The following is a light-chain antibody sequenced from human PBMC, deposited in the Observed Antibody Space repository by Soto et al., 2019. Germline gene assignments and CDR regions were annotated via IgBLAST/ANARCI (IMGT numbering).Light chain of an antibody. V-gene: IGKV4-1*01. Sequence: DIVMTQSPDSLAVSLGERATINCKSSQSVLYSSNNKNYLAWYQQKPGQPPKLLIYWASTRESGVPDRFSGSGSGTDFTLTSSSLQAEDVAVYYCQQYYRTPVTFGGGTKVEIK. J-gene: IGKJ4*01. CDR2: WAS. CDR3: QQYYRTPVT. CDR1: QSVLYSSNNKNY.